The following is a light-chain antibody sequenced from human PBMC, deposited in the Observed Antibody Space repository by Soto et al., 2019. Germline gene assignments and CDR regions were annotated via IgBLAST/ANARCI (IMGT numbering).Light chain of an antibody. CDR3: SSYAGSNNLVV. Sequence: QSVLTQPPSASVSPGQSVTISCTGTSSDVGGYNYVSWYQQHPGKAPKLMIYEVSKRPSGVPDRFSGSKSGNTASLTVSGLQAEDEGDYYCSSYAGSNNLVVFGGGTKLTVL. V-gene: IGLV2-8*01. J-gene: IGLJ2*01. CDR1: SSDVGGYNY. CDR2: EVS.